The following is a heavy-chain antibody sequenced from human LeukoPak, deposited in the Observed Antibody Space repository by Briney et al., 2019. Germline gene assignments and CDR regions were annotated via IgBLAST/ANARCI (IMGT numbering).Heavy chain of an antibody. J-gene: IGHJ3*02. Sequence: SVRVSCTASGYTFTRYYMHWVRQAPGQGLEWRGGIIPIFGTANHAQKFQGRVTITADESTSRAYMDLSRLRSEDTAVYYCARGYFGNPTAFDIWGQGTKVTVSS. D-gene: IGHD3-10*01. V-gene: IGHV1-69*13. CDR3: ARGYFGNPTAFDI. CDR1: GYTFTRYY. CDR2: IIPIFGTA.